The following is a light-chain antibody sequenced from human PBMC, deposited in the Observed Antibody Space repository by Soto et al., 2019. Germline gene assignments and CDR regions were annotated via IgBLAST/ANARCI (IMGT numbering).Light chain of an antibody. Sequence: DIQMTQSASSLSASVGDRVTITCRASQGIRNDLGWYQQKPGKAPKRLIYAASSLQSGAPSRFSGSGSGTEFTLTINSLQSEDFAVYYCQQYNNWPRTFGQGTKVDIK. CDR2: AAS. CDR1: QGIRND. V-gene: IGKV1-17*01. CDR3: QQYNNWPRT. J-gene: IGKJ1*01.